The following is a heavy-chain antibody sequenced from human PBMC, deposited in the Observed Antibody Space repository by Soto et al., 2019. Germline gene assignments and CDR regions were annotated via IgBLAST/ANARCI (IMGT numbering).Heavy chain of an antibody. V-gene: IGHV1-2*04. Sequence: ASVKVSCKASGNTFNFYSINWVRQAPGQGLEWMGWINPNSGGTNYAQKFQGWVTMTRDTSISTAYMELSRLRSDDTAVYYCARSVSEDQYYYDSSGYYYFDYWGQGTLVTVSS. CDR2: INPNSGGT. CDR1: GNTFNFYS. CDR3: ARSVSEDQYYYDSSGYYYFDY. D-gene: IGHD3-22*01. J-gene: IGHJ4*02.